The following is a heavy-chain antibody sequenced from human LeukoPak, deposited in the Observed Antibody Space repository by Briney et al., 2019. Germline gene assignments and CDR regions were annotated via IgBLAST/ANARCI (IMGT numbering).Heavy chain of an antibody. D-gene: IGHD6-19*01. CDR3: TTYSSGWYGAFDI. V-gene: IGHV3-15*01. CDR2: IKSKTDGGTT. J-gene: IGHJ3*02. Sequence: GGSLRLSCAASGFTFSNAWMSWVRQAPGKGLEWVGRIKSKTDGGTTDYAAPVKGRFTISRDDSKNTMYLQMNSLKTEDTAVYYCTTYSSGWYGAFDIWGQGTMVTVSS. CDR1: GFTFSNAW.